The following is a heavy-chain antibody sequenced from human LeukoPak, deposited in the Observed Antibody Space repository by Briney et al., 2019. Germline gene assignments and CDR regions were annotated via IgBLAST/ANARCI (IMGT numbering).Heavy chain of an antibody. V-gene: IGHV1-18*01. CDR1: GYTFTSYG. Sequence: ASVKISCKASGYTFTSYGISWVRQAPGQGLEWMGWISAYNGNTNYAQKLQGRVTMTTDTSTSTAYMELRSLRSDDTAVYYCARAPGETWFGELLYYYHMDVWGKGTTVTISS. CDR2: ISAYNGNT. J-gene: IGHJ6*03. CDR3: ARAPGETWFGELLYYYHMDV. D-gene: IGHD3-10*01.